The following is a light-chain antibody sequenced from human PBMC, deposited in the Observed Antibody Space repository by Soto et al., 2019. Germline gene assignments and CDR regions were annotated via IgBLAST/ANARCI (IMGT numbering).Light chain of an antibody. Sequence: DIQMTQSPSTLSASVGDRVTITCRASQSISSWLTWYQQKAGQAPKLLIYKASIVESRVASRCSGSGSGTEFTLTISSLQPDDSATYYCQQYSYFATFGQGTRVEVK. V-gene: IGKV1-5*03. J-gene: IGKJ1*01. CDR2: KAS. CDR3: QQYSYFAT. CDR1: QSISSW.